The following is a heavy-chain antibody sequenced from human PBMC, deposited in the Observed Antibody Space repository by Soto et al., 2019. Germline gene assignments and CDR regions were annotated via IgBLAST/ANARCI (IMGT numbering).Heavy chain of an antibody. CDR1: GGSVSSSSYY. J-gene: IGHJ6*03. CDR3: ARARAQLEQKYYYYMDV. D-gene: IGHD1-1*01. CDR2: IYYSGST. V-gene: IGHV4-31*03. Sequence: SETLSLTCTVSGGSVSSSSYYWGWVRQHPGKGLEWIGYIYYSGSTYYNPSLKSRVTISVDTSKNQFSLKLSSVTAADTAVYYCARARAQLEQKYYYYMDVWGKGTTVTVSS.